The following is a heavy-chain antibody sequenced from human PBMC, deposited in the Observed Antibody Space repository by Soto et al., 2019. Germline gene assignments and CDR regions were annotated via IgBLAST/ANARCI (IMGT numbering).Heavy chain of an antibody. Sequence: GGSLILSCAASGFTFSSYAMSWVRQAPGKGLEWVSAISGSGGSTYYAVSVKGRLTISRDNSKNTLYLQMNSLRAEDTAVYYFAKPQTPSWSGRVGDPFDIWGQGTMVTVSS. D-gene: IGHD3-3*01. CDR1: GFTFSSYA. J-gene: IGHJ3*02. CDR2: ISGSGGST. CDR3: AKPQTPSWSGRVGDPFDI. V-gene: IGHV3-23*01.